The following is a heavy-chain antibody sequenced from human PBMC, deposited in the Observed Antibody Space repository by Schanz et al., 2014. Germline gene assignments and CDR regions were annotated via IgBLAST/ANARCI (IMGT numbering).Heavy chain of an antibody. CDR2: ISGTGGDDT. J-gene: IGHJ4*02. Sequence: ESGGGLVQPGGSLRLSCAASGFSFGTYAMSWVRQAPGKGLLWVSSISGTGGDDTYYADSVKGRFTISRDNSKNTLYLQMNSLRPEDTAVYYCARGGFGEVSYFDYWGQGTLVTVSS. D-gene: IGHD3-10*01. CDR1: GFSFGTYA. V-gene: IGHV3-23*01. CDR3: ARGGFGEVSYFDY.